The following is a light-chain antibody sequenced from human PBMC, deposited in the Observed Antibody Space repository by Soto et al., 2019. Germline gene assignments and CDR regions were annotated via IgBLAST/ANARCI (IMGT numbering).Light chain of an antibody. Sequence: QSALTQPPSASGSPGQSVTISCTGTSSDVGGYNYVSWYQHHPGKAPKLMIYEVSERPSGVPDRFSGSKSGNTASLTVSGLLGEDEADYFCSSCAGSNVVFGGGTKLTVL. CDR2: EVS. CDR1: SSDVGGYNY. CDR3: SSCAGSNVV. J-gene: IGLJ2*01. V-gene: IGLV2-8*01.